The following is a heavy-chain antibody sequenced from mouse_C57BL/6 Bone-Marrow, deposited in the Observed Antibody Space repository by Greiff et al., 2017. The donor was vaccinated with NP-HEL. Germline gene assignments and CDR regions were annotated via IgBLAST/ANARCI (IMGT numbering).Heavy chain of an antibody. D-gene: IGHD4-1*02. V-gene: IGHV1-81*01. CDR2: IYPRSGNT. J-gene: IGHJ4*01. CDR1: GYTFTSYG. CDR3: ARYRASTGTRAMDY. Sequence: QVQLKESGAELARPGASVKLSCKASGYTFTSYGISWVKQRTGQGLEWIGEIYPRSGNTYYNEKFKGKATLTADKSSSTAYMQLSSLTYEDSAVYYCARYRASTGTRAMDYWGQGTSVTVSS.